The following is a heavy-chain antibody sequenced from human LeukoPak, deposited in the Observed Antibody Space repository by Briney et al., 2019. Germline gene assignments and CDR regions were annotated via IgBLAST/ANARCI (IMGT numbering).Heavy chain of an antibody. V-gene: IGHV1-46*01. D-gene: IGHD3-3*01. CDR2: INPSGGST. CDR1: GYTFTSYY. Sequence: ASVKVSCKASGYTFTSYYMHWVRQAPGQGLEWMGIINPSGGSTSYAQKFQGRVAMTRDMSTSTVYMELSSLRSEDTAVYYCARDRRADFWSGRLDYWGQGTLVTVSS. CDR3: ARDRRADFWSGRLDY. J-gene: IGHJ4*02.